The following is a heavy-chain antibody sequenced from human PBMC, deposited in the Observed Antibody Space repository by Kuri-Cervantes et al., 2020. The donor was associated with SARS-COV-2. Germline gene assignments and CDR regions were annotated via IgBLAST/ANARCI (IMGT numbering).Heavy chain of an antibody. CDR3: ARASGSSLHYGMDV. J-gene: IGHJ6*02. V-gene: IGHV1-24*01. CDR1: GYTLTELS. Sequence: ASVKVSCKVSGYTLTELSMHWVRQAPGKGLEWMGGFDPEDGETIYAQKFQGRVTMTEDTSTDTAYIELSSLRSEDTAVYYCARASGSSLHYGMDVWGQGTTVTVSS. D-gene: IGHD1-26*01. CDR2: FDPEDGET.